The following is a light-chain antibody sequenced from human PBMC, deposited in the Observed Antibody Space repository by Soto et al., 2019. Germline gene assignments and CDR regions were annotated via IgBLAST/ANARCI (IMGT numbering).Light chain of an antibody. Sequence: DIQMTQSPSTLSASAGDTVPITCRASESISIWLAWYQQKPGKAPNLLINKASSLQSEVPSRFSGSGSGTEFTLTITSLQPDDFGVYYCQQYKSSSTFGQGTKVDIK. V-gene: IGKV1-5*03. J-gene: IGKJ1*01. CDR3: QQYKSSST. CDR1: ESISIW. CDR2: KAS.